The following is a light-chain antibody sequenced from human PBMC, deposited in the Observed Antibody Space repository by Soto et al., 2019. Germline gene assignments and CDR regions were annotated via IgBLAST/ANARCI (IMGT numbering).Light chain of an antibody. V-gene: IGKV1-5*01. J-gene: IGKJ5*01. CDR2: DAS. CDR3: QQTDSFPIT. Sequence: DIQMTQSPSTLSASVGDRVTITCRASQSIGRFLAWYQHQPGKAPKLLIYDASTLESGVPSRFSGTGSGTEFTFSITSLQPEDFGTYYCQQTDSFPITFGQGTRLEIK. CDR1: QSIGRF.